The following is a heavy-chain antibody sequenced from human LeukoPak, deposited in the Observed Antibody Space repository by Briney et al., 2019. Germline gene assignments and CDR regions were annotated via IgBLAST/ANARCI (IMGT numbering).Heavy chain of an antibody. Sequence: GASVKVSCKASGYTFTGYYMHWVRQAPGQGLEWMGWINPNSGGTNYAQKFQGRVTMTRDTSISTAYMELSRLRSDDTAVYYCARGDLYYDILTGYYPYYYMDVWGKGTTVTISS. D-gene: IGHD3-9*01. CDR3: ARGDLYYDILTGYYPYYYMDV. J-gene: IGHJ6*03. CDR1: GYTFTGYY. V-gene: IGHV1-2*02. CDR2: INPNSGGT.